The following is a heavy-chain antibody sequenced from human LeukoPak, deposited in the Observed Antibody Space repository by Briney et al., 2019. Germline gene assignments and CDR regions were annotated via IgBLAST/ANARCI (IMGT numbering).Heavy chain of an antibody. CDR2: IIPIFGTA. V-gene: IGHV1-69*13. J-gene: IGHJ4*02. D-gene: IGHD6-13*01. CDR3: AREGAAAGTRRGFDY. Sequence: ASVTVSCKASGGTFSSYAISWVRQAPGQGLEWMGGIIPIFGTANYAQKFQGRVTITADESTSTAYMELSSLRSEDTAVYYCAREGAAAGTRRGFDYWGQGTLVTVSS. CDR1: GGTFSSYA.